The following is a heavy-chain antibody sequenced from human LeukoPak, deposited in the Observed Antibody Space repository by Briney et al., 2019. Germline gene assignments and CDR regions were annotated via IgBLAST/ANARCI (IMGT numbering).Heavy chain of an antibody. CDR2: MNPNSGNT. CDR1: GYTFTSYD. D-gene: IGHD3-10*01. J-gene: IGHJ4*02. CDR3: ARDYYASGSYFGSAHYFFDY. Sequence: ASVKVSCKASGYTFTSYDINWVRQATGQGLEWMGWMNPNSGNTGYAQKFQGRVTMTRNTSISTAYMELSSLRSEDTAVYYCARDYYASGSYFGSAHYFFDYWGQGTLVTVSS. V-gene: IGHV1-8*01.